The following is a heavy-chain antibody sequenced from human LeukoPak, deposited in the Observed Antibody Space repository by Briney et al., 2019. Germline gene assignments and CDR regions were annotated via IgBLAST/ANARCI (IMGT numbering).Heavy chain of an antibody. D-gene: IGHD5-18*01. J-gene: IGHJ4*02. V-gene: IGHV3-30*03. CDR1: GFSFRNYN. Sequence: GGSLRLSCAASGFSFRNYNMHWVRQDPGKGLEWLGVRSVDGKHIEYPDSVQGRVTISRDISKNTLYLQMNSLRAEDTAVYYCARDRVQIWFCVGTFDYWGQGALVTVSS. CDR2: RSVDGKHI. CDR3: ARDRVQIWFCVGTFDY.